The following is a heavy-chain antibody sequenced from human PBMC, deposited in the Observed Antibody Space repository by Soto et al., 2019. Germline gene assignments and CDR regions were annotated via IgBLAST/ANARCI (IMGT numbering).Heavy chain of an antibody. D-gene: IGHD4-4*01. V-gene: IGHV3-30-3*01. CDR3: AREHSTRPYYYYGMDG. Sequence: GGSLRLSCAASGFTFSSYAMHWVRQAPGKGLKWVAVISSDGSNKYYADSVKGRFTISRDNSKNTLYLQMNSLRAEDTAVYYCAREHSTRPYYYYGMDGWGQGTTVTVSS. CDR1: GFTFSSYA. J-gene: IGHJ6*02. CDR2: ISSDGSNK.